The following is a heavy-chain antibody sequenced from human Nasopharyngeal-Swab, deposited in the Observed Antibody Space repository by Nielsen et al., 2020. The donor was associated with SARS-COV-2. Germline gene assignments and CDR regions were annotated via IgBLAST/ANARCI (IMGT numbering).Heavy chain of an antibody. CDR3: ARAAPHDWYFDL. V-gene: IGHV4-59*13. CDR1: GGSISGYY. J-gene: IGHJ2*01. CDR2: IYYSGST. D-gene: IGHD1-14*01. Sequence: SETLSLTCTVSGGSISGYYWSWIRQPPGKGLEWIGYIYYSGSTNYNPSLKSRVTISVDTSKNQFSLKLSSVTAADTAVYYCARAAPHDWYFDLWGRGTLVTVSS.